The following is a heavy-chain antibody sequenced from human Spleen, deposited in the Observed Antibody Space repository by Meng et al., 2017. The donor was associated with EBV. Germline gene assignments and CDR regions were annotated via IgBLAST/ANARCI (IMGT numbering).Heavy chain of an antibody. D-gene: IGHD3-10*01. CDR3: ARVGVIIPYDY. V-gene: IGHV1-18*01. CDR2: ISPYNGNT. J-gene: IGHJ4*02. CDR1: GYTFSSYG. Sequence: QVQLVQSGAEVKKPGASVTVSCKASGYTFSSYGLSWVRQAPGQGLEWMGWISPYNGNTNYAQKFQGRVTMTTDTSTSIGYMELRSLSSDDTAVYYCARVGVIIPYDYWGQGTLVTVSS.